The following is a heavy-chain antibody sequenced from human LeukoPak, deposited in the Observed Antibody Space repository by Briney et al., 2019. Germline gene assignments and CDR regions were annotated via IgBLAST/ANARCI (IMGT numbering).Heavy chain of an antibody. CDR1: GDSVSSNSAA. CDR3: ARDSREVGRYYYGMDV. J-gene: IGHJ6*02. D-gene: IGHD1-14*01. CDR2: TYYRSKWYN. Sequence: SQTLSLTCAISGDSVSSNSAAWNWIRQSPSRGLEWLGRTYYRSKWYNDYAVSVKSRITINPDTSKNQFSLQLNSATPEDTAVYYCARDSREVGRYYYGMDVWGQGTTVTVSS. V-gene: IGHV6-1*01.